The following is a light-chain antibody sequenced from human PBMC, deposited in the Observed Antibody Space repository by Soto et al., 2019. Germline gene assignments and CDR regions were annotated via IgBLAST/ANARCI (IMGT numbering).Light chain of an antibody. V-gene: IGLV1-40*01. Sequence: QAVVTQPPSVSGAPGQRVTISCTGSSSNIGAGRDVHWYQQLPGTAPKLLIYGNTIRPSGVPARFSGSRSGLAITGLQAEDEADYYCQSYDSSLSAYVFGAGTKVTVL. CDR3: QSYDSSLSAYV. CDR1: SSNIGAGRD. CDR2: GNT. J-gene: IGLJ1*01.